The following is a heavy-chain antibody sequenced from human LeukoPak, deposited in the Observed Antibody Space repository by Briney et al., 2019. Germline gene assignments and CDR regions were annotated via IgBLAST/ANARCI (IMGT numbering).Heavy chain of an antibody. CDR3: ARDLRGSHNYYDSSGFDY. V-gene: IGHV4-39*07. D-gene: IGHD3-22*01. CDR1: GGSISSSSYY. CDR2: IYTSGST. Sequence: SETLSLTCTVSGGSISSSSYYWGWIRQPPGKGLEWIGRIYTSGSTNYNPSLKSRVTMSVDTSKNQFSLKLSSVTAADTAVYYCARDLRGSHNYYDSSGFDYWGQGTLVTVSS. J-gene: IGHJ4*02.